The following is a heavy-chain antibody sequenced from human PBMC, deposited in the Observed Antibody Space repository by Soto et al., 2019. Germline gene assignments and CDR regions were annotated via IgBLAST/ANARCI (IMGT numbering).Heavy chain of an antibody. V-gene: IGHV5-51*01. J-gene: IGHJ4*02. D-gene: IGHD6-13*01. Sequence: GESLKISCHCSGYTFSNFCIALVRQLPGKGLEWMGIIYPGDYETRYSPSFHGKVTISADRSIGTAYLQWSSLEASDSAFYFCARSPRSSPYFDYWGQGALVTVSS. CDR2: IYPGDYET. CDR3: ARSPRSSPYFDY. CDR1: GYTFSNFC.